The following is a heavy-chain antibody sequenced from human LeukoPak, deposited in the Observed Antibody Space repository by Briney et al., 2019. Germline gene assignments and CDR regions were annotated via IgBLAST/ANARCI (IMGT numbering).Heavy chain of an antibody. J-gene: IGHJ4*02. CDR3: ARHPETNFDY. CDR1: GGSISNYY. V-gene: IGHV4-39*01. CDR2: IYYSGST. Sequence: SETLSLTCTVSGGSISNYYWGWIRQPPGKGLEWIGRIYYSGSTYYNPPLKSRLTISVATSKNQFSLKLSSVTAADMAVYYCARHPETNFDYWGQGTLVTVSS. D-gene: IGHD4-11*01.